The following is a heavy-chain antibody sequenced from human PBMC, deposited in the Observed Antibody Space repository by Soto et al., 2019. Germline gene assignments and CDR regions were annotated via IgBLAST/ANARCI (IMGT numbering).Heavy chain of an antibody. CDR2: INPNSGGT. V-gene: IGHV1-2*02. D-gene: IGHD3-10*01. J-gene: IGHJ4*02. Sequence: GASVKVSCKASGYTFTGYYMHWVRQAPGQGLEWMGWINPNSGGTNYAQKFQGRVTMTRDTSISTAYMELSRLRSDDTAVYYCARVSMGSAPPLDYWGQGTLVTVSS. CDR3: ARVSMGSAPPLDY. CDR1: GYTFTGYY.